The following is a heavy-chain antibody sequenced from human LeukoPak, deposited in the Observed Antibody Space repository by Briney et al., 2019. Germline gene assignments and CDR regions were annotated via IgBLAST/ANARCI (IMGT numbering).Heavy chain of an antibody. Sequence: SETLPLTCTVSGGSISSYYWSWIRQPPGKGLEWIGYIYYSGSTNYNPSLKSRVTISVDTSKNQFSLKLSSVTAADTAVYYCARDLNLTGDAFDIWGQGTMVTVSS. V-gene: IGHV4-59*01. CDR2: IYYSGST. J-gene: IGHJ3*02. D-gene: IGHD7-27*01. CDR1: GGSISSYY. CDR3: ARDLNLTGDAFDI.